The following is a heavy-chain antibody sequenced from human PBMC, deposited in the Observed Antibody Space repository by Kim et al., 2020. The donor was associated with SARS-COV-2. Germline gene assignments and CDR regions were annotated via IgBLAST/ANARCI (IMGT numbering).Heavy chain of an antibody. CDR2: IKSKTDGMTT. Sequence: GGSLRLSCAASGFTFSNAWMSWVRQAPGKGLEWVGRIKSKTDGMTTDYSAPVKGRFTISRADSKNTLHLQKNSLKTEDTAVYYCTTEPYYYGSGSYFPDAFDIWGQGTMVTVSS. D-gene: IGHD3-10*01. CDR1: GFTFSNAW. J-gene: IGHJ3*02. V-gene: IGHV3-15*01. CDR3: TTEPYYYGSGSYFPDAFDI.